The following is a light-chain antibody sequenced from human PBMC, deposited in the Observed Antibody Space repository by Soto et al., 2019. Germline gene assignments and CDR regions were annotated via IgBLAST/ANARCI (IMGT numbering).Light chain of an antibody. J-gene: IGKJ1*01. CDR3: QQYVSSPWA. CDR1: QSISNY. V-gene: IGKV3-11*01. Sequence: EIVLTQSPATLSLSPGERATLSCRASQSISNYLAWYQQKPGQAPRLLIYDASNRATGIPARFSGSGSGTDFTLTISRLEPEDFAVYYCQQYVSSPWAFGQGTKVDIK. CDR2: DAS.